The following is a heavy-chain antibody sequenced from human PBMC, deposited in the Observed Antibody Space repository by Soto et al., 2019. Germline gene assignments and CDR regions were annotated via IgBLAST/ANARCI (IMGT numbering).Heavy chain of an antibody. CDR1: GVTFITYN. D-gene: IGHD2-15*01. V-gene: IGHV3-30-3*01. J-gene: IGHJ4*02. CDR2: ISHDGNKN. CDR3: AREDSSSGSCYSALEY. Sequence: QVQLMESGGGVVQPGTSLRLSCAASGVTFITYNMHWVRLAAGKGLEWVAVISHDGNKNSYADAVKGRFTISRDNSENKLYIQMNSLRTEPTALYYCAREDSSSGSCYSALEYSGQRTLVTVS.